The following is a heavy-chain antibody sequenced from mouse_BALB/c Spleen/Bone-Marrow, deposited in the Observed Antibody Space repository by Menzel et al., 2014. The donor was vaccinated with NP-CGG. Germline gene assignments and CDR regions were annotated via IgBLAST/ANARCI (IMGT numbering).Heavy chain of an antibody. CDR1: GFDFSRYW. D-gene: IGHD1-1*01. Sequence: EVHLVESGGGLVRPGGSLKLSCAASGFDFSRYWMSWVRQAPGKGLEWIGEINPDSRTINYSPSLKDKFIISRDNAKKSLYLRLNKVRSEDTALYYCARPDYYGYLNYWDQGATRTVSS. CDR2: INPDSRTI. CDR3: ARPDYYGYLNY. V-gene: IGHV4-1*02. J-gene: IGHJ2*01.